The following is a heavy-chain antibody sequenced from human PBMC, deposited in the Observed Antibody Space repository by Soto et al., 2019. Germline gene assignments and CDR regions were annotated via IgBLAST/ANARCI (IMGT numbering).Heavy chain of an antibody. CDR3: ASPRGTYYDFWSGPRFDY. CDR1: GFTFSSHV. Sequence: QVQLVESGGGVVQPGRSLRLSCAGSGFTFSSHVMHWVRQAPGKGLEWVALISHDGSNEYYADSVKGRFTITRDNSKSTMYLQMNSLRAEDTAVYYCASPRGTYYDFWSGPRFDYWGQGTLVTVSS. J-gene: IGHJ4*02. CDR2: ISHDGSNE. V-gene: IGHV3-30-3*01. D-gene: IGHD3-3*01.